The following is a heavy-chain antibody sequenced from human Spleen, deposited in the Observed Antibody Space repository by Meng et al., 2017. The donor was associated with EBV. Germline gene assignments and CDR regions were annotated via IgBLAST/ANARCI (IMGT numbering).Heavy chain of an antibody. D-gene: IGHD4-17*01. CDR2: IYQSGSA. CDR1: SDSLNKCGYS. CDR3: ARGGGYGDYEGWFDP. Sequence: CLFKPHQPLSLPCSVSSDSLNKCGYSWSWNRQPPGKGLDWMGYIYQSGSAFYNPSLKSRVTMSVDMSKNQFSLKLTSVTAADTAVYYCARGGGYGDYEGWFDPWGQGTLVTVSS. V-gene: IGHV4-30-2*01. J-gene: IGHJ5*02.